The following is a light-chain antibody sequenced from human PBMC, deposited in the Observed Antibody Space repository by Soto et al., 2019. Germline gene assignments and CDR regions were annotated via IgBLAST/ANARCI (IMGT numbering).Light chain of an antibody. Sequence: IVLTQSPGTLYLSPGARATLSCRASQNVDSRYLAWYQQKPGQAPRLVIYAASSRATGIPDRFSGSGSGTDFTLTISRLEPEDFAVYYCQQYGSSRWTFGQGTKVDTK. J-gene: IGKJ1*01. CDR3: QQYGSSRWT. CDR2: AAS. V-gene: IGKV3-20*01. CDR1: QNVDSRY.